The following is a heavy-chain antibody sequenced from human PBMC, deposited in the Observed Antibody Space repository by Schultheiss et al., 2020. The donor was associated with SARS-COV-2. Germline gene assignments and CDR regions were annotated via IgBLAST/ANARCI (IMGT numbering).Heavy chain of an antibody. V-gene: IGHV4-34*01. CDR3: AKDRWYQLLTYGMDV. J-gene: IGHJ6*02. Sequence: SETLSLTCAVYGGSFSGYYWSWIRQPPGKGLEWIGEINHSGSTNYNPSLKSRVTISVDTSKNQFSLRLSSVTAADTALYYCAKDRWYQLLTYGMDVWGQGTTVTVS. CDR2: INHSGST. D-gene: IGHD2-2*01. CDR1: GGSFSGYY.